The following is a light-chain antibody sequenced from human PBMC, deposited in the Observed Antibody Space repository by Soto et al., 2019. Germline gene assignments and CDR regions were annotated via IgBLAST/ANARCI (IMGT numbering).Light chain of an antibody. CDR3: SSYTSSSTLV. CDR1: SSDVGGYNY. Sequence: SVLTQPASVSGSPGLSITISCTGTSSDVGGYNYVSWYQQHPGKAPKLMIYDVSNRPSGVSNRFSGSKSGNTASLTISGLQADDEADYYCSSYTSSSTLVFGTGTKVTVL. V-gene: IGLV2-14*01. J-gene: IGLJ1*01. CDR2: DVS.